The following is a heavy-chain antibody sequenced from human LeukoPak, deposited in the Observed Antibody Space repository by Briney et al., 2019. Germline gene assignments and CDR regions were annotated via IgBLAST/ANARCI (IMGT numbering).Heavy chain of an antibody. CDR1: GFTFSNYA. CDR3: AKSYDSSGYYSWAFDL. V-gene: IGHV3-23*01. J-gene: IGHJ3*01. Sequence: GGSLRLSCAASGFTFSNYAMSWVRQAPGKGLEWVSPIGGSGVSTYYADSVKGRFTISRDNSKNTLYLQMNNLRAEDTAVYYCAKSYDSSGYYSWAFDLWGQGTMVTVSS. CDR2: IGGSGVST. D-gene: IGHD3-22*01.